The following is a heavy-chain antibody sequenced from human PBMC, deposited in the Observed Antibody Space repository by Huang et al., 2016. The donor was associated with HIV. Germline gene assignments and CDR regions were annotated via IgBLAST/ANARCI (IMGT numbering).Heavy chain of an antibody. CDR1: GGSIRSSDYH. D-gene: IGHD3-10*01. J-gene: IGHJ6*03. V-gene: IGHV4-39*01. CDR3: ARHREGPVAYYSGWGSHLNYMDV. Sequence: QLLLQESGPGLVKPSEALAFTCAVSGGSIRSSDYHWGWIRQPPGKGREWIGTIYDKGSTHYSPSLKSRVTIAVDTSKNLFFLNLTSMTAADTAVYYCARHREGPVAYYSGWGSHLNYMDVWGRGRTVVVSS. CDR2: IYDKGST.